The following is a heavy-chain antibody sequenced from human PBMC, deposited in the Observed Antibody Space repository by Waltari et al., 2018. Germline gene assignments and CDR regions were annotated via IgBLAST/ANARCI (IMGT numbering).Heavy chain of an antibody. CDR3: ARLMSFCLGGNCYAMDH. J-gene: IGHJ4*02. Sequence: EVQLVQSGAEVKEPGESLKISCKASGYSFTRYFIGWVRQMPGKGLEWMGIIYPDDSDTRYSPSFQGQVTISVDKSIDTAYMQWSSLKASDTAMYYCARLMSFCLGGNCYAMDHWGQGTLVTVSS. D-gene: IGHD2-21*01. V-gene: IGHV5-51*01. CDR1: GYSFTRYF. CDR2: IYPDDSDT.